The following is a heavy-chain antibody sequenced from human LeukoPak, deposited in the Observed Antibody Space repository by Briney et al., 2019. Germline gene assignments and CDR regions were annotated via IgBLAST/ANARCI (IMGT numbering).Heavy chain of an antibody. V-gene: IGHV4-30-4*01. Sequence: SETLSLTCTVSGGSISSGDYYWSWIRQPPGKGLEWIGSIYYSGSTYYNPSLKSRVTISVDTSKNQFSLKLSSVTAADTAVYYCAREDYYDSSGYYLGYWGQGTLVTVSS. J-gene: IGHJ4*02. CDR2: IYYSGST. D-gene: IGHD3-22*01. CDR1: GGSISSGDYY. CDR3: AREDYYDSSGYYLGY.